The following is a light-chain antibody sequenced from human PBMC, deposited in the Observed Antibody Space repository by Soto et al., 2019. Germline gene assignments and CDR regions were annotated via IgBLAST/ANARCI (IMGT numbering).Light chain of an antibody. V-gene: IGKV3-11*01. Sequence: IVLTQCPATLSLSPGERATLACMARQCFXSHFAWYQLKPGQAPRLLIYXASNRATGIPAMFSGSGYGTDFTLTITRLEPEDVEVYYCQHRSNWRAFGGGTKVDIK. CDR2: XAS. CDR3: QHRSNWRA. J-gene: IGKJ4*02. CDR1: QCFXSH.